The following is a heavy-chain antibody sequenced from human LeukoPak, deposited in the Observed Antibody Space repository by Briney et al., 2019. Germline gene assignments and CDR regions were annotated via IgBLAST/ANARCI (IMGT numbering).Heavy chain of an antibody. CDR3: ATYTHWVAGDV. V-gene: IGHV3-7*01. CDR1: GFTFSDSW. CDR2: MNQDGSAK. Sequence: GGSLRLSCAASGFTFSDSWMSWVRQVPGKGLEWVANMNQDGSAKGYVDSVKGRFTISRDNARNSLYLQMSSLRPEDTAVYYCATYTHWVAGDVWGQGTTVTVSS. J-gene: IGHJ6*02. D-gene: IGHD3-16*01.